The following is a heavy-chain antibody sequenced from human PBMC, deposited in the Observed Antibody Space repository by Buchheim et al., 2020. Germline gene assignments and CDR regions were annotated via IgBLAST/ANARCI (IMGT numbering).Heavy chain of an antibody. CDR3: ARHGHDFWSGYYINWFDP. D-gene: IGHD3-3*01. V-gene: IGHV4-59*08. Sequence: QVQLQESGPGLVKPSETLSLTCTVSGGSISSYYWSWIRQPPGKGLEWIGYIYYSGSTNYNPSLKSRVTISVDTSKNKFSLKLSSVTAADTAVYYCARHGHDFWSGYYINWFDPWGQGTL. CDR1: GGSISSYY. J-gene: IGHJ5*02. CDR2: IYYSGST.